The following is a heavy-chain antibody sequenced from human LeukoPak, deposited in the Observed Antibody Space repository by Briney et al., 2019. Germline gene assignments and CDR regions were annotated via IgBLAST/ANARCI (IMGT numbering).Heavy chain of an antibody. D-gene: IGHD5-12*01. CDR3: ARDTVATSYYYYYYGMDV. V-gene: IGHV3-11*06. CDR2: ISSSSSYT. J-gene: IGHJ6*04. CDR1: GFTLSDYY. Sequence: GGSLRLSCAASGFTLSDYYMSWIRQAPGKGLEWVSYISSSSSYTNYADSVKGRFTISRDNAKNSLYLQMNSLRAEDTAVYYCARDTVATSYYYYYYGMDVWGKGTTVTVSS.